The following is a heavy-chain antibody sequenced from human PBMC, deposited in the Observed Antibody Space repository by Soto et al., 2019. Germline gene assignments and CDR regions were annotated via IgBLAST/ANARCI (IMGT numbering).Heavy chain of an antibody. D-gene: IGHD6-6*01. V-gene: IGHV4-30-4*01. CDR2: IYHSGST. CDR3: ARERPDGARLDP. Sequence: QVQLQESSQGLVKPSQTLSLTCTVSGGSISSGDYYWSWIRQPPGKGLEWIGYIYHSGSTYYNPSLKSRVTISVDTSKNQFSLKLSSVTAVDTAVYYCARERPDGARLDPWGQGTLVTVSS. CDR1: GGSISSGDYY. J-gene: IGHJ5*02.